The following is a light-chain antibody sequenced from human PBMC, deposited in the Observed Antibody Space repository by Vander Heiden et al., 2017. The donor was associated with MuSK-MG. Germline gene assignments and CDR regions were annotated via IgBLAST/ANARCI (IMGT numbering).Light chain of an antibody. CDR2: GAS. CDR1: PSSSNS. V-gene: IGKV1-39*01. CDR3: QQSDSTPRT. J-gene: IGKJ4*01. Sequence: DIQMTPSPSPLSASVGDRVTITRRASPSSSNSLNWYQQRPGQAPNLLIYGASILQSGVPSRFSGSGSGTDFTLTISNLQPEDFATYYCQQSDSTPRTFGGGTKVEIK.